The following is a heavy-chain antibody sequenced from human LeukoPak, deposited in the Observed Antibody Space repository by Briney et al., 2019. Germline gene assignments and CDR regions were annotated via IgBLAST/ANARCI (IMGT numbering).Heavy chain of an antibody. J-gene: IGHJ5*02. CDR3: ARDFPQTYSGYDDPLGYNWFDP. CDR2: IYTSGST. CDR1: GGSISSGSYY. V-gene: IGHV4-61*02. D-gene: IGHD5-12*01. Sequence: PSETLSLTCTVSGGSISSGSYYWSWIRQPAGKGLEWIGRIYTSGSTNYNPSLKSRVTISVDTSKNQFSLKLSSVTAADTAVYYCARDFPQTYSGYDDPLGYNWFDPWGQGTLVTVSS.